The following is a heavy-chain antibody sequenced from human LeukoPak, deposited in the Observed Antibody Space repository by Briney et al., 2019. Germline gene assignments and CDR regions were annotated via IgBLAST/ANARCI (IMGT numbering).Heavy chain of an antibody. V-gene: IGHV1-18*01. Sequence: ASVKVSCKASGYTFTSYGISWVRQAPGQGLEWMGWISAYNGNTNYAQKLQGRVTMTTDTSTSTGYMELRSLRSDDTAVYYCARVPRNFAWLSGPDYWGQGTLVTVSS. CDR1: GYTFTSYG. CDR2: ISAYNGNT. J-gene: IGHJ4*02. CDR3: ARVPRNFAWLSGPDY. D-gene: IGHD3-9*01.